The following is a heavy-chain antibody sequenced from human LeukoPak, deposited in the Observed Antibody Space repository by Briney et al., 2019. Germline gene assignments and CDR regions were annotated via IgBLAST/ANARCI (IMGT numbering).Heavy chain of an antibody. Sequence: PGASLRLSCAASGFTFSSYAMSWVRQAPGKGLEWVSAIYGGGSTYYADSVKGRFTFSRDNSKNTLYLQMTTLRAEDTALYYCASAKAPAGSLWSDYYYGLDVWGQGTTVTVSS. J-gene: IGHJ6*02. V-gene: IGHV3-23*01. CDR1: GFTFSSYA. CDR2: IYGGGST. D-gene: IGHD6-13*01. CDR3: ASAKAPAGSLWSDYYYGLDV.